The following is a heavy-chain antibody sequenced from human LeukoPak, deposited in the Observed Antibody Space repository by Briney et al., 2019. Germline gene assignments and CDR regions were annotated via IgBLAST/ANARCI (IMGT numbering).Heavy chain of an antibody. D-gene: IGHD2-15*01. Sequence: PGGSLRLSCAASGFTFSSYSMNWVRQAPGKGLEWVSSISSSSSYIYYADSVKGRFTISRDNAKNSLYLQMNSLRAEDTAVYYCARDRGYCSGGSCPSGNPWGQGTLVTVSS. CDR3: ARDRGYCSGGSCPSGNP. CDR2: ISSSSSYI. CDR1: GFTFSSYS. J-gene: IGHJ5*02. V-gene: IGHV3-21*01.